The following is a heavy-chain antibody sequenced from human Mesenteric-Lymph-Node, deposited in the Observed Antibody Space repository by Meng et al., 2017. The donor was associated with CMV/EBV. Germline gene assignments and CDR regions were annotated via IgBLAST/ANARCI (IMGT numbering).Heavy chain of an antibody. J-gene: IGHJ4*02. CDR3: ARGGDFWNNYYVGVPRPIDH. CDR2: VSGSGGST. D-gene: IGHD3-3*01. V-gene: IGHV3-23*01. Sequence: GESLKISCAASGFTFSSYAMSWVRQAPGKGLEWVSGVSGSGGSTYYADSVKGRFTISRDNSKNTLYLQMNSLRAEDTAVYYCARGGDFWNNYYVGVPRPIDHWGQGTLVTVSS. CDR1: GFTFSSYA.